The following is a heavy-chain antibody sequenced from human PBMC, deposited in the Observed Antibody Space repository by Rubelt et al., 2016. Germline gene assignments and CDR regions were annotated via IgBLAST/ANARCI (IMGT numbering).Heavy chain of an antibody. CDR1: GFTVSSSY. D-gene: IGHD6-19*01. Sequence: EVQLVESGGGLVQPGGSLRLSCAASGFTVSSSYMSWVRQAPGKGLEWVSVFYSGGSTYYADSVKGRFTISRDNSKNTLYLQWNSLGADDTAVYYCAKPAIAVAGTDYWGQGTLVTVSS. J-gene: IGHJ4*02. CDR3: AKPAIAVAGTDY. CDR2: FYSGGST. V-gene: IGHV3-66*01.